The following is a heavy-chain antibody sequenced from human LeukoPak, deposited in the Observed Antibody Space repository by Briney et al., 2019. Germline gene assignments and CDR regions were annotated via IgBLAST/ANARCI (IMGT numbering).Heavy chain of an antibody. J-gene: IGHJ4*02. CDR1: GFSFSGYS. V-gene: IGHV3-23*01. CDR2: ISGTGGST. Sequence: GGSLRLSCAASGFSFSGYSLSWVRQAPGKGLERVSAISGTGGSTFYAASVKGRFTISRDNSRNTLYLQMNSLRAEDTALYYGAKEEQGFGMQTSHWGQGTLVTASS. D-gene: IGHD1/OR15-1a*01. CDR3: AKEEQGFGMQTSH.